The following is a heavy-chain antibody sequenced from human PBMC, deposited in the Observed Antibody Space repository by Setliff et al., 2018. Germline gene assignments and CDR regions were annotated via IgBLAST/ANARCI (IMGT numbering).Heavy chain of an antibody. J-gene: IGHJ3*02. CDR3: ASPRRDDLDSPFDACDI. CDR1: GISISSGHY. D-gene: IGHD3-3*01. V-gene: IGHV4-38-2*01. Sequence: KTSETLSLTCGVSGISISSGHYWGWIRQPPGKGLEWIATIYHKGRTYYNPSLDSRVTISLDTSKNHFSLRLSSVTAADTAVYYCASPRRDDLDSPFDACDIWGQGTKVTVS. CDR2: IYHKGRT.